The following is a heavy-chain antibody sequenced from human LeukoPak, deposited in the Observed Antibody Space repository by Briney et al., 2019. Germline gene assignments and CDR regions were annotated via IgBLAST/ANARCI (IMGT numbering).Heavy chain of an antibody. CDR3: ARRKGITMVRGVPSDGSPFDY. V-gene: IGHV1-2*02. CDR2: INPNSGGT. CDR1: GYTFTGYY. D-gene: IGHD3-10*01. Sequence: ASVKVSCKASGYTFTGYYMHWVRQAPGQGLEWMGWINPNSGGTNYAQKFQGRVTMTRDTSISTAYMELSRLRSDDTAVYYCARRKGITMVRGVPSDGSPFDYWGQGTLVTVSS. J-gene: IGHJ4*02.